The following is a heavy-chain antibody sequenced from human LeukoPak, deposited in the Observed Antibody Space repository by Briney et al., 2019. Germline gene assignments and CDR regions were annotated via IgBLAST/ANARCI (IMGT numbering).Heavy chain of an antibody. CDR3: AREIFWSGYYSNLHFDY. Sequence: GGSLRLSCAASGFTVSSNYMSWVRHALGEGLEGVSSISSSSSYIYYADAVKGRFTISRDNAKNSLYLQMNSLRAEDTAVYYCAREIFWSGYYSNLHFDYWGRGTLVTVSS. D-gene: IGHD3-3*01. CDR1: GFTVSSNY. CDR2: ISSSSSYI. J-gene: IGHJ4*02. V-gene: IGHV3-21*01.